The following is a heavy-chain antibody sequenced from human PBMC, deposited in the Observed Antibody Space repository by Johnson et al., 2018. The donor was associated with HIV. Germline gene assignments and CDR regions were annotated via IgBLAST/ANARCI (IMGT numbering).Heavy chain of an antibody. V-gene: IGHV3-33*06. CDR3: AKCIWGSSLIDVFDI. CDR2: MWYDGSKQ. Sequence: QLVESGGGVVQPGRSLRLFCVGSGFTFSSYAMHWVRQAPGKGLEWVASMWYDGSKQYYGDSVKGRFTISRDNSKNTLYLQMNSLRAEDTAVYYCAKCIWGSSLIDVFDIWGQGTMVTVSS. CDR1: GFTFSSYA. J-gene: IGHJ3*02. D-gene: IGHD6-13*01.